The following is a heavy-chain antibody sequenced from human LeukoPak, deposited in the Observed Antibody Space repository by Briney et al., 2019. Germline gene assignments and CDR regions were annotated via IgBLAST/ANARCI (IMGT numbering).Heavy chain of an antibody. V-gene: IGHV3-21*01. D-gene: IGHD5-24*01. J-gene: IGHJ4*02. Sequence: GGSLRLSCAASGFTFSSYSMNWVRQAPGKGLEWVSSISSSSSYIYYADSVKGRFTISRDNAENSLYLQMNSLRAEDTAVYYCARESERWLANWGQGTLVTVSS. CDR1: GFTFSSYS. CDR3: ARESERWLAN. CDR2: ISSSSSYI.